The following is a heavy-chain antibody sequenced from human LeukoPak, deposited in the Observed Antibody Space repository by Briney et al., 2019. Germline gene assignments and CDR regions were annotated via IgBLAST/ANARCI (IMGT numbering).Heavy chain of an antibody. J-gene: IGHJ6*02. V-gene: IGHV1-69*01. CDR2: IIPIFGTA. Sequence: GSSVKVSCKASGGTFSSYATSWVRQAPGQGLEWMGGIIPIFGTANYAQKFQGRVTITADESTSTAYMELSSLRSEDTAVYYCARTYCSGGSCYSRGYGMDVWGQGTTVTVSS. CDR1: GGTFSSYA. CDR3: ARTYCSGGSCYSRGYGMDV. D-gene: IGHD2-15*01.